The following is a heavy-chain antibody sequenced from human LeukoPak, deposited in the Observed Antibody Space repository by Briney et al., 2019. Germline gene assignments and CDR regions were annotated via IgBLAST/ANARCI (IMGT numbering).Heavy chain of an antibody. V-gene: IGHV1-8*01. J-gene: IGHJ4*02. CDR1: GYTFTSYD. Sequence: ASVKVSCKASGYTFTSYDINWVRQATGQGLEWMGWMNPNSGNTGYAQKFQGRVTMTRNTSISTAYMELSSLRSEDTAVYYCARGCGGGRYCSSTSCYEFDYWGQGTLVTVSS. CDR2: MNPNSGNT. CDR3: ARGCGGGRYCSSTSCYEFDY. D-gene: IGHD2-2*01.